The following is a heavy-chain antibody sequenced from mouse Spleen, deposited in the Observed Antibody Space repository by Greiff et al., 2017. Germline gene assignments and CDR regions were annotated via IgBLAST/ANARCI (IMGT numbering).Heavy chain of an antibody. Sequence: EVQLQQSGPELVKPGASVKISCKASGYSFTGYYMNWVKQSPEKSLEWIGEINPSTGGTTYNQKFKAKATLTVDKSSSTAYMQLKSLTSEDSAVYYCARGLKAMDYWGQGTSVTVSS. CDR3: ARGLKAMDY. V-gene: IGHV1-42*01. J-gene: IGHJ4*01. CDR2: INPSTGGT. D-gene: IGHD1-3*01. CDR1: GYSFTGYY.